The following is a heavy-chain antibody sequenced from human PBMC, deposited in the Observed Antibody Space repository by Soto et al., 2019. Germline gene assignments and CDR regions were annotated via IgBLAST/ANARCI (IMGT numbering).Heavy chain of an antibody. CDR3: APMIFGRNAYYFDY. D-gene: IGHD3-10*01. J-gene: IGHJ4*02. Sequence: SGPTLVNPTQTLTLTCTFSGFSLSAGKMSVSWIRQPPGKALEWLARIDWDDDKFYNTSLKTRLTISKDTSKNQVVLKMTDLDPVDSATYYCAPMIFGRNAYYFDYWGRGTLVTVSS. V-gene: IGHV2-70*17. CDR1: GFSLSAGKMS. CDR2: IDWDDDK.